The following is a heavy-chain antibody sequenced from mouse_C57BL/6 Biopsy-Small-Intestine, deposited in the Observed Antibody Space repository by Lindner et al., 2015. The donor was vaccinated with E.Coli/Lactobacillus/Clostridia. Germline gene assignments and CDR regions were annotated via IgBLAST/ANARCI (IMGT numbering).Heavy chain of an antibody. J-gene: IGHJ2*01. CDR2: IYPGDGDT. D-gene: IGHD1-1*01. V-gene: IGHV1-80*01. CDR3: ARDYYGNSFDY. CDR1: GYAFSSYW. Sequence: VQLQESGAELVKPGASVKISCKASGYAFSSYWMNWVKQRPGKGLEWIGQIYPGDGDTNYNGKFKGKATLTADKSSSTAYMQLSSLTYEDSAVYYCARDYYGNSFDYWGQGTTLTVSS.